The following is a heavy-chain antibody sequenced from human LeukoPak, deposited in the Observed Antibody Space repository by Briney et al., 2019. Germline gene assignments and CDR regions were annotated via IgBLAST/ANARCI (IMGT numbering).Heavy chain of an antibody. D-gene: IGHD1-26*01. CDR3: ARGGVYSRDAFDI. J-gene: IGHJ3*02. V-gene: IGHV3-74*01. CDR1: GFTFSSYC. CDR2: INSDGSST. Sequence: PGGSLRLSCAASGFTFSSYCMHWVRQAPGKGLVWVARINSDGSSTNYADSVKGRITISRDNAKNTLYLQMNSLRAEDTAVYYCARGGVYSRDAFDIWGQGTMVTVSS.